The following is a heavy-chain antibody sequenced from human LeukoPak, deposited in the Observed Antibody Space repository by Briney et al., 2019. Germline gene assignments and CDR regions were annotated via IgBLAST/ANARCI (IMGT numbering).Heavy chain of an antibody. Sequence: ASVKVSCKASGYTFTSYDINWVRQATGQGLEWMGWMNPNSGNTGYAQKFQGRVTITRNTSISTAYMELSSLRSEDTAVYYCARIKAYYYGSGKTSGAFDIWGQGTMVTVSS. D-gene: IGHD3-10*01. V-gene: IGHV1-8*03. CDR2: MNPNSGNT. CDR1: GYTFTSYD. J-gene: IGHJ3*02. CDR3: ARIKAYYYGSGKTSGAFDI.